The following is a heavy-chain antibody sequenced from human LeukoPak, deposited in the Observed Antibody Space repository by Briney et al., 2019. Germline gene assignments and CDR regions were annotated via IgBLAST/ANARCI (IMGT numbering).Heavy chain of an antibody. CDR1: GGSISSYY. Sequence: SETLSLTCTVSGGSISSYYWSWIRQPPGKGLEWIGYIYYSGSTNYNPSRKSRVTISVDTSKNQFSLKLSSVTAADTAVYYCARGGSGYSSGRSDAFDIWGQGTMVTVSS. V-gene: IGHV4-59*01. CDR3: ARGGSGYSSGRSDAFDI. J-gene: IGHJ3*02. CDR2: IYYSGST. D-gene: IGHD6-19*01.